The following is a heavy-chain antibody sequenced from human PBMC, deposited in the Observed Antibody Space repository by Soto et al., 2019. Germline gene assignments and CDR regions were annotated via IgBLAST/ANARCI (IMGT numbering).Heavy chain of an antibody. D-gene: IGHD1-7*01. J-gene: IGHJ5*02. Sequence: QVQLVQSGAEVKKPGASVKVSCKASGYTFSSYGISWVRQAPGQGLEWMGRISAYNGNTNYAQKLQGRVTMTTDTSPSTAYMRLRSLRSDDPAGYYCPRDRGYNWNYGGFGPWGQGTLVTVSS. CDR3: PRDRGYNWNYGGFGP. CDR1: GYTFSSYG. V-gene: IGHV1-18*01. CDR2: ISAYNGNT.